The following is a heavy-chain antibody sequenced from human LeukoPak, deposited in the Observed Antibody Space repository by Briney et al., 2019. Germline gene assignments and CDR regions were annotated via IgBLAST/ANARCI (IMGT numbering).Heavy chain of an antibody. CDR3: ARARAKFDEIVVVPAAIRGFDY. CDR1: GGSISSGSYY. D-gene: IGHD2-2*02. J-gene: IGHJ4*02. Sequence: SETLSLTCTVSGGSISSGSYYWSWIRQPAGKGLEWIGRIYTSGSTNYNPSLKSRVTISVDRSKNQFSLRLSSVTAADTAVYYCARARAKFDEIVVVPAAIRGFDYWGQGTLVTVSS. CDR2: IYTSGST. V-gene: IGHV4-61*02.